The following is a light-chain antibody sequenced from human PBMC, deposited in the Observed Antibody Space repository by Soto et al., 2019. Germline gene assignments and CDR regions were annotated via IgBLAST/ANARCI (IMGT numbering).Light chain of an antibody. J-gene: IGKJ5*01. CDR3: QQYKSYPIT. V-gene: IGKV1-5*03. CDR2: KAP. Sequence: DIQMTQSPSTLSASVGDRVTITCRASQSISSWLAWYQQKPGKAPKSLIYKAPSLESGVPSRFSGCGAGTEFTLTISRLQPDDFAIYYCQQYKSYPITFGQGTRLESK. CDR1: QSISSW.